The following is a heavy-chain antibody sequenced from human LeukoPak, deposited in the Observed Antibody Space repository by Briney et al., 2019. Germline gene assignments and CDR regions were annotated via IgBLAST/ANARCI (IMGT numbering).Heavy chain of an antibody. J-gene: IGHJ4*02. Sequence: PGRSLRLSCAASGFTFSSYGMHWVRQAPGKGLEWVAVIWYDGSNKYYADSVKGRFTISRDNSKNTLYLQMNSLRAEDTAVYYCAREWAYRAKGGLYYFDYWGQGTLVTVSS. D-gene: IGHD3-16*01. V-gene: IGHV3-33*01. CDR3: AREWAYRAKGGLYYFDY. CDR2: IWYDGSNK. CDR1: GFTFSSYG.